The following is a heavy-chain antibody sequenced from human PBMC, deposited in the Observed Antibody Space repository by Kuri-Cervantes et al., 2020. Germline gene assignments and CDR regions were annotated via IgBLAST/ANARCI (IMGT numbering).Heavy chain of an antibody. D-gene: IGHD1-26*01. J-gene: IGHJ4*02. Sequence: GGSLRLSCAASGFTVSRNYMSWVHQAPGKGLEWVSAISGSGGSTYYADSVKGRFTISRDNSRKTLYLQMNSLRAEDTAVYYCAKSFGKVGATGYFDYWGQGTLVTVSS. CDR1: GFTVSRNY. V-gene: IGHV3-23*01. CDR2: ISGSGGST. CDR3: AKSFGKVGATGYFDY.